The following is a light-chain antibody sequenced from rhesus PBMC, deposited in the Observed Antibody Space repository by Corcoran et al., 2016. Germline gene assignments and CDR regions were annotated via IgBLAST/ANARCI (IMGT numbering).Light chain of an antibody. CDR2: GAS. J-gene: IGKJ4*01. CDR3: QQYSDWPLT. Sequence: EIVMTQSPATLSLSPGERATLSCRASQRVSNNLAWYQQKPGQAPSLLRYGASNRATGIPDRFSGSGSGTYFTLTISYLEPEDFALYYCQQYSDWPLTFGGGTKVEIK. V-gene: IGKV3-42*03. CDR1: QRVSNN.